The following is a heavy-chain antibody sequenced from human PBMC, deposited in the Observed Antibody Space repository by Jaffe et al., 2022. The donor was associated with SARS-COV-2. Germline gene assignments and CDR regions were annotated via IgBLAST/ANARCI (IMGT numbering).Heavy chain of an antibody. Sequence: QVQLVESGGGVVQPGRSLRLSCAASGFTFSNYGMHWVRQAPGKGLEWVAVIWFDGSDKYYGDSVKGRFTISRDTSKNTLYLQMNSLRAEDTAVYYCARAQYSGRYFGGFDIWGQGTMVTVSS. CDR1: GFTFSNYG. D-gene: IGHD1-26*01. CDR2: IWFDGSDK. V-gene: IGHV3-33*01. J-gene: IGHJ3*02. CDR3: ARAQYSGRYFGGFDI.